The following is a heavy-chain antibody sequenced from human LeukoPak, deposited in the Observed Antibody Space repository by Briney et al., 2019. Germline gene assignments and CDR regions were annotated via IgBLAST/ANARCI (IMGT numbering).Heavy chain of an antibody. CDR1: GFTFSSYA. J-gene: IGHJ4*02. CDR2: ISGSGGST. V-gene: IGHV3-23*01. D-gene: IGHD3-22*01. Sequence: PGGSLRLSCAASGFTFSSYAMSWVRQAPGKGLEWVSAISGSGGSTYYADSVKGRFTISRDNSKNTLYLQMNSLRAEDTAVYYRAKAPYYYDSPYYFDYWGQGTLVTVSS. CDR3: AKAPYYYDSPYYFDY.